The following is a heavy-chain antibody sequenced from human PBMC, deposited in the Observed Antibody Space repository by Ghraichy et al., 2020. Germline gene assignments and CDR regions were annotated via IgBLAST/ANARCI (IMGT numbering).Heavy chain of an antibody. J-gene: IGHJ6*02. D-gene: IGHD6-13*01. CDR2: IRYDGSNK. Sequence: GESLNISCAASGFTFSSYGMHWVRQAPGKGLEWVAFIRYDGSNKYYADSVKGRFTISRDNSKNTLYLQMNSLRAEDTAVYYCAKDPSAATGMWYYYGMDVWGQGTTVTVSS. CDR3: AKDPSAATGMWYYYGMDV. CDR1: GFTFSSYG. V-gene: IGHV3-30*02.